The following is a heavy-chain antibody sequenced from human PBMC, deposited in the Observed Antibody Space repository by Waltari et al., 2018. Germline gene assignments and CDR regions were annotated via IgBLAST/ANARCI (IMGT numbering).Heavy chain of an antibody. CDR3: ARGSLTGTIRDY. D-gene: IGHD1-7*01. CDR2: IKQDGSEK. V-gene: IGHV3-7*01. J-gene: IGHJ4*02. CDR1: GFTFSSYW. Sequence: EVQLVESGGGLVQPGGSLRLSCAASGFTFSSYWMSWVPQDQGRGLEWVANIKQDGSEKDYVDSVNGRFTISRDNAKNSLYRQMNSLRAEDTAVYYCARGSLTGTIRDYWGQGTLVTVSS.